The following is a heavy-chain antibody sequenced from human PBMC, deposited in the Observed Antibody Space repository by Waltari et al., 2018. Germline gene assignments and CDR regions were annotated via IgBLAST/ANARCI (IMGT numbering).Heavy chain of an antibody. CDR2: ISSSSSYI. Sequence: EVQLVESGGGLVKPRGSLRLSCAASGLTFRSYSMNWLRQAPGKGLEWVSSISSSSSYIYYADSVKGRFTISRDNAKNSLYLQMNSLRAEDTAVYYCASSPFSSSSVYWGQGTLVTVSS. J-gene: IGHJ4*02. CDR3: ASSPFSSSSVY. V-gene: IGHV3-21*01. D-gene: IGHD6-6*01. CDR1: GLTFRSYS.